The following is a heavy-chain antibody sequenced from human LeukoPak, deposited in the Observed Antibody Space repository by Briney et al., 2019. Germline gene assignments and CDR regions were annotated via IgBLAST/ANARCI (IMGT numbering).Heavy chain of an antibody. D-gene: IGHD2-15*01. CDR3: ARLWKISGSGEFDY. CDR1: GYTFTSYD. J-gene: IGHJ4*02. Sequence: GASVKVSCKASGYTFTSYDINWVRQATGQGLEWTGWMNPNSGNTGYAQKFQGRVTITRNTSISTAYMELSSLRSEDTAVYYCARLWKISGSGEFDYWGQGTLVTVSS. V-gene: IGHV1-8*03. CDR2: MNPNSGNT.